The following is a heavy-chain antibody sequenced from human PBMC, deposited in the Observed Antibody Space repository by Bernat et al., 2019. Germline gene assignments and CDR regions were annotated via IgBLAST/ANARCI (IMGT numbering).Heavy chain of an antibody. D-gene: IGHD2-15*01. V-gene: IGHV3-7*01. CDR2: IKQDGSEK. CDR3: ARRYCDGGSCYSPIDY. CDR1: GFTFSTYW. Sequence: EVQLVESGGGLVQPGGSLRLSCAASGFTFSTYWINWVRQAPGKGLEWVANIKQDGSEKYYVDSVKGRFTISRDNAKNSLYLQMNSLRAEDTAVCYCARRYCDGGSCYSPIDYWGQGTLVTVSS. J-gene: IGHJ4*02.